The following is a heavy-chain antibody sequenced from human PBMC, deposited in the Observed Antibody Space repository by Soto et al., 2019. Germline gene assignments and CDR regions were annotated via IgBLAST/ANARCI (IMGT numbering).Heavy chain of an antibody. Sequence: PPETLSLTCTVSGGTVSSGSYYWSWIRQPPGKGLEWIGYIYYSGSTNYNPSLKSRVTISVDTSKNQFSLKLSSVTAADTAVYYCARDSGYVKYGMDVWAQGSTVPVSS. CDR2: IYYSGST. D-gene: IGHD5-12*01. V-gene: IGHV4-61*01. J-gene: IGHJ6*02. CDR3: ARDSGYVKYGMDV. CDR1: GGTVSSGSYY.